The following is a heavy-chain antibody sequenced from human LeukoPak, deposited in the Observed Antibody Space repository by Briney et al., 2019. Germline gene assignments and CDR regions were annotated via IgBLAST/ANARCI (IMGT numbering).Heavy chain of an antibody. CDR1: GFTFSSYN. V-gene: IGHV3-21*01. CDR3: ARAGVPPATTTVDI. CDR2: ISRSSSYI. D-gene: IGHD2-2*01. Sequence: SGGSLRLSCAASGFTFSSYNMNWVRQAPGKGLEWVSSISRSSSYIYYADSVKGRFTISRDNAKNSLYLQMNSLRAEDTAVYYCARAGVPPATTTVDIWGQGTMVTVSS. J-gene: IGHJ3*02.